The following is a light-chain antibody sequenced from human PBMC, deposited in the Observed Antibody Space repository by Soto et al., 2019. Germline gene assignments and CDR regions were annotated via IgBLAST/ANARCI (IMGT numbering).Light chain of an antibody. J-gene: IGLJ2*01. Sequence: QAVVTQPPSASGTPGQTVIMSCSGTRFNIGRYSVNWYQQFPGTAPKLLIFNDDHRPSGVPDRFSGSKSGTSMSLAISGLQPEDEADYFCGAWDGTMDGPVLGGGTQLTVL. CDR2: NDD. CDR1: RFNIGRYS. V-gene: IGLV1-44*01. CDR3: GAWDGTMDGPV.